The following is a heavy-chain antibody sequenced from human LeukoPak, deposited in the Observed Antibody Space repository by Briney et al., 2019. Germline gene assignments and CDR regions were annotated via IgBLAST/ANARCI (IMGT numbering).Heavy chain of an antibody. CDR3: ARQRWPYYFDY. V-gene: IGHV4-34*01. CDR2: INHSGST. CDR1: GGSFSAYY. D-gene: IGHD6-13*01. Sequence: SETLSLTCAVFGGSFSAYYWSCIRQPTGKGLEWIGEINHSGSTNYNPSLKSRVTISVDTSKNQFSLELSSVTAADTAVYYCARQRWPYYFDYWGQGTLVTVSS. J-gene: IGHJ4*02.